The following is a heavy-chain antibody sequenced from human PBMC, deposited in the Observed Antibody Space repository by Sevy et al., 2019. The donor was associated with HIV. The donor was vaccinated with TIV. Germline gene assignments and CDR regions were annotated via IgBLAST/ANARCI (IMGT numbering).Heavy chain of an antibody. CDR3: ARGRKTTQEWLEELDYYYGMDV. CDR1: GFTFSTYD. J-gene: IGHJ6*02. D-gene: IGHD2-8*01. CDR2: IRHDGSNK. V-gene: IGHV3-30*02. Sequence: GGSLRLSCAASGFTFSTYDMHWVRQAPGKGLEWVAYIRHDGSNKYDGDSVRGRFTISRDNSKSRLYVQLNSLRAEDTAVYYCARGRKTTQEWLEELDYYYGMDVWGQGTSVTVSS.